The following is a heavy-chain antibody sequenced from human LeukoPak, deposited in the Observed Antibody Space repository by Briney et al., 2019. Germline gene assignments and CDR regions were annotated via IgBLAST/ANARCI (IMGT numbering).Heavy chain of an antibody. V-gene: IGHV1-2*02. Sequence: GASVKVSCKASGYTFTGYYIHWVRQAPGQGLEWMGWINPNSGDTHYAQKFQGRVTMTRDTSISTAYMDLNSLISDDTAVYYCARVQYQLLFEGNWFDPWGQGTLVTVPS. CDR1: GYTFTGYY. J-gene: IGHJ5*02. CDR2: INPNSGDT. D-gene: IGHD2-2*01. CDR3: ARVQYQLLFEGNWFDP.